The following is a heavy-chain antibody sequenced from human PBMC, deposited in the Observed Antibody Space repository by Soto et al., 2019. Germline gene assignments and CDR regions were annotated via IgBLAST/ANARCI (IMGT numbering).Heavy chain of an antibody. CDR1: GFTFSSYG. V-gene: IGHV3-23*01. J-gene: IGHJ4*02. D-gene: IGHD3-9*01. CDR3: AKEATPPSGRYFDPIDY. Sequence: GGSLRLSCAASGFTFSSYGMHWVRQAPGKGLEWVSAISGSGGSTYYADSVKGRFTISRDNSKNTLYLQMNSLRAEDTAVYYCAKEATPPSGRYFDPIDYWGQGTLVTVSS. CDR2: ISGSGGST.